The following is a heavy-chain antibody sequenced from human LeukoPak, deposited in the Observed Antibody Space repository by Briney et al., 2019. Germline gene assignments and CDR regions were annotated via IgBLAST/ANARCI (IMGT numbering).Heavy chain of an antibody. CDR2: IYYSGSA. Sequence: SETLSLTCTVSGGSINSYYWTWIRQPPGKGLEWIGYIYYSGSANYNPSLKSRVTISVDTSKNQFSLKLSSVTAADTAVYYCARVRGEYYGSGTGDQDYYYYYYMDVWGKGTTVTVSS. CDR3: ARVRGEYYGSGTGDQDYYYYYYMDV. CDR1: GGSINSYY. V-gene: IGHV4-59*01. J-gene: IGHJ6*03. D-gene: IGHD3-10*01.